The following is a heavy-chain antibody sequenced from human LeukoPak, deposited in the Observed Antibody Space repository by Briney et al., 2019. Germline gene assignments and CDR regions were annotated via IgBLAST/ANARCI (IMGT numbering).Heavy chain of an antibody. CDR2: SYSGGST. J-gene: IGHJ4*02. V-gene: IGHV3-53*01. CDR1: GFTFSSYS. Sequence: GGSLRLSCAASGFTFSSYSMNWVRQAPGKGLEWVSVSYSGGSTYYEDSVKGRFTVSSDVSKNTLYLQMNNLRGEDTAVYYCASRHCSGENCYAGPLDFWGQGIQVTVSS. D-gene: IGHD2-8*02. CDR3: ASRHCSGENCYAGPLDF.